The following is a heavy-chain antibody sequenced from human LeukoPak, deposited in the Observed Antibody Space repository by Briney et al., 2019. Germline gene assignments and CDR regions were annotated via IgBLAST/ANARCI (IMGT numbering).Heavy chain of an antibody. CDR1: GGSISSDS. CDR2: IYYSGST. D-gene: IGHD3-10*01. V-gene: IGHV4-59*08. Sequence: KPSETLSLTCTVSGGSISSDSWSWIRQPPGKGLERIGYIYYSGSTNYNPSLKSRVTISIDTSTNQFCLKLSSLTAADTAVYYCARHVGTYFDYWGQGTLVTVSS. CDR3: ARHVGTYFDY. J-gene: IGHJ4*02.